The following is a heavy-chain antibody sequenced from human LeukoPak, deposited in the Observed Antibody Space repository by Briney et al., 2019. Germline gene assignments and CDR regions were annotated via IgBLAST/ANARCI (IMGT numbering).Heavy chain of an antibody. D-gene: IGHD3-9*01. CDR3: AKWGDYDVLTGYYASDY. J-gene: IGHJ4*02. V-gene: IGHV3-23*01. Sequence: GGSLRLSCAASGFTFSNYAMSWVRQAPGKGLEWVSAITGSGGTTYYADSVKGRFTISRDNSKNTVFLQMNSLRAEDTAVYYCAKWGDYDVLTGYYASDYWGQGTLVTVSS. CDR2: ITGSGGTT. CDR1: GFTFSNYA.